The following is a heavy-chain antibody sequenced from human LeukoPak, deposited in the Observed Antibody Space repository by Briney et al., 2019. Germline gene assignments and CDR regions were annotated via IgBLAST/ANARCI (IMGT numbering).Heavy chain of an antibody. D-gene: IGHD2-15*01. Sequence: PGGSLRLSCAASGFTFSGYSMNWVRQAPGKGLEWVSSISSSSSFIYYADSVKGRFTISRDNAKSSLYLQMNSLRAEDTAVYYCARDRSGHCSGGSCYFVSWGQGTLVTVST. CDR1: GFTFSGYS. CDR2: ISSSSSFI. J-gene: IGHJ4*02. V-gene: IGHV3-21*01. CDR3: ARDRSGHCSGGSCYFVS.